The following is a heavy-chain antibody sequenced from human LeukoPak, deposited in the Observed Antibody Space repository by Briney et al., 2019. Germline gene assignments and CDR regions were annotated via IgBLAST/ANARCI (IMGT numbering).Heavy chain of an antibody. J-gene: IGHJ4*02. CDR2: ISYDGSNK. Sequence: PWRSLRLSCAASGFTFSNYGMHWVRQAPGKGLEWLALISYDGSNKYFADSVKGRFTISRDKSKNTLYLQMHSLRAEDTAVYYCAKDNVAAAGRYFDYWGQGTLVTVSS. CDR3: AKDNVAAAGRYFDY. D-gene: IGHD6-13*01. V-gene: IGHV3-30*18. CDR1: GFTFSNYG.